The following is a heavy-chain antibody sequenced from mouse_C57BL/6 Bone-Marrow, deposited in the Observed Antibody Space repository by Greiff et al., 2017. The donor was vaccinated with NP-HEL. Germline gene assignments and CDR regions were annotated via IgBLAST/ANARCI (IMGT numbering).Heavy chain of an antibody. V-gene: IGHV1-82*01. CDR1: GYAFSSSW. Sequence: VQLVESGPELVKPGASVKISCKASGYAFSSSWMNWVKQRPGKGLEWIGRIYPGDGDTNYNGKFKGKATLTADKSSSTAYMQLSSLTSEDSAVYFCARFYYGSSFFAYWGQGTLVTVSA. CDR2: IYPGDGDT. D-gene: IGHD1-1*01. J-gene: IGHJ3*01. CDR3: ARFYYGSSFFAY.